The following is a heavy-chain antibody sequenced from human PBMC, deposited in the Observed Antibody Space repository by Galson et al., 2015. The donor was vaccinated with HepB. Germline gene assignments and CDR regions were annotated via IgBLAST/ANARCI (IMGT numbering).Heavy chain of an antibody. J-gene: IGHJ4*02. Sequence: SLRLSCAASGFTFSTYWMHWVRQAPGKGLLWVSRINSDGSSTTYADSVKGRFTISRDNAKNTLYLQMNSLRAEDTAVYYCARDGGYCSGDSCTVSLGYWGQGTLVTVSS. CDR1: GFTFSTYW. CDR3: ARDGGYCSGDSCTVSLGY. D-gene: IGHD2-15*01. CDR2: INSDGSST. V-gene: IGHV3-74*01.